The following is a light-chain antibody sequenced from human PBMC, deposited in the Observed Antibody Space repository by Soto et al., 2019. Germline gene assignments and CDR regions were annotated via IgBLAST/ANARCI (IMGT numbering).Light chain of an antibody. J-gene: IGLJ1*01. Sequence: QSVLTQPASGSGSPGQSIAISCTGTSSDVGAYDYVSWYQQHPDRAPRLVIYEVSNRPSGVSNRFSGSKSVNTATLTISGLQAEDEADYYCASHTTTNTRVFGTGTKVTVL. CDR2: EVS. CDR3: ASHTTTNTRV. V-gene: IGLV2-14*03. CDR1: SSDVGAYDY.